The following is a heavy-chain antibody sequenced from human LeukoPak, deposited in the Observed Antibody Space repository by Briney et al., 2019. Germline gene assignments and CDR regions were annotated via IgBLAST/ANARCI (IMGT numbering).Heavy chain of an antibody. Sequence: KTGGSLRLSCAASGFTFSNAWMSWVRQAPGKGLEWVGRIESKTDGETTDYAAPVKGRFTISRDDSKNTLYLQMNSLTTEDTAVYYCITDPGRYPDYWGQGTLVTVSS. CDR1: GFTFSNAW. D-gene: IGHD1-26*01. V-gene: IGHV3-15*04. J-gene: IGHJ4*02. CDR3: ITDPGRYPDY. CDR2: IESKTDGETT.